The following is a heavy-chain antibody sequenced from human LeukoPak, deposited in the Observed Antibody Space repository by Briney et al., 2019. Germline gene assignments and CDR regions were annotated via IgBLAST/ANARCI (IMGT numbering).Heavy chain of an antibody. CDR3: ARGDYRSYWYFDL. J-gene: IGHJ2*01. V-gene: IGHV4-34*01. CDR2: INHSGST. Sequence: SETLSLTCAVYGGSFSGYYWSWIRQPPGKGLEWIGEINHSGSTNYNPSLKSRVTISVDTSKNQFSLKLSSVTVADTAVYYCARGDYRSYWYFDLWGRGTLVTVSS. D-gene: IGHD4-11*01. CDR1: GGSFSGYY.